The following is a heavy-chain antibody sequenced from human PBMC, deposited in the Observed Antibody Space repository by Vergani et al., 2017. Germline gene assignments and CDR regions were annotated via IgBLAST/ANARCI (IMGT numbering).Heavy chain of an antibody. CDR1: GYSFTSYW. Sequence: EVQLVQSGAEVKKPGESLKISCKGSGYSFTSYWIGWVRQMPGKGLEWMGIIYPGDSDTSYSPSFQGQVTISADKSISTAYLQWSSLKASDTAMYYYARLSGSGSYYIVHYFDYWGQGTLVTVSS. D-gene: IGHD3-10*01. J-gene: IGHJ4*02. CDR3: ARLSGSGSYYIVHYFDY. CDR2: IYPGDSDT. V-gene: IGHV5-51*01.